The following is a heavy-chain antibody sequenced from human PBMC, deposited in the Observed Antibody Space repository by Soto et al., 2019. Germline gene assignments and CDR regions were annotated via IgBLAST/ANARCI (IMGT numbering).Heavy chain of an antibody. D-gene: IGHD3-16*01. CDR1: GGSISSYY. Sequence: NPSETLSLTCTVSGGSISSYYWSWIRQPPGKGPELIGEIYHTGIANYNPSLESRVAFSVDKSKNQFSLSLTSVTAADTAVYYCVSKLGPYYYGLDVWGQGTTVTVSS. V-gene: IGHV4-59*12. J-gene: IGHJ6*02. CDR3: VSKLGPYYYGLDV. CDR2: IYHTGIA.